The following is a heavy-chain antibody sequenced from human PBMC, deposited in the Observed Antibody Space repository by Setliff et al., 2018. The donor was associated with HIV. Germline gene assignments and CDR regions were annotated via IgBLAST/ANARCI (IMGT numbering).Heavy chain of an antibody. V-gene: IGHV1-2*02. CDR2: INPNSGDT. J-gene: IGHJ4*02. D-gene: IGHD1-20*01. CDR1: GYTFTGYY. CDR3: ARKSLTGTIDS. Sequence: GASVKVSCKASGYTFTGYYMHWVRQAPGQGLEWMGWINPNSGDTNYAQKFQGRVTMTRDTSTNTAYMELGRLRSDDTAVYFCARKSLTGTIDSWGQGTLVTISS.